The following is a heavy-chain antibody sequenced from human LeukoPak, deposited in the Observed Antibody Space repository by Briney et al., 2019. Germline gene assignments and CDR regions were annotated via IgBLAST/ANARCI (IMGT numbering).Heavy chain of an antibody. Sequence: PGRSLRLSCAASGSSFSNFAIHWVRQAPGKGLEWLAVISHDGGTKHYADYVKGRFTISRDNSNNSLSLQMNSLSAEDTAVYYCARARGRWHLLPLDFWGQGTLVTVSS. CDR2: ISHDGGTK. J-gene: IGHJ4*02. V-gene: IGHV3-30*04. CDR1: GSSFSNFA. D-gene: IGHD1-26*01. CDR3: ARARGRWHLLPLDF.